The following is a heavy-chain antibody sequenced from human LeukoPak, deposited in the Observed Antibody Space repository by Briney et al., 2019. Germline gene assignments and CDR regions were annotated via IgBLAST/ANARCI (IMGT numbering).Heavy chain of an antibody. CDR3: ARARDYYGSGSYYNIDY. CDR1: GFTFSSYS. CDR2: ISSSSSYI. D-gene: IGHD3-10*01. J-gene: IGHJ4*02. Sequence: PGGSLRLSCAASGFTFSSYSMNWVRQAPGKGLEWVSSISSSSSYIYYADSVKGRFTISRDNAKTSLYLQMNSLRAEDTAVSYCARARDYYGSGSYYNIDYWGQGTLVTVSS. V-gene: IGHV3-21*01.